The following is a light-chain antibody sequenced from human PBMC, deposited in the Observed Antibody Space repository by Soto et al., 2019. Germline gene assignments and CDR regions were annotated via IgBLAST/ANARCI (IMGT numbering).Light chain of an antibody. CDR2: GAS. CDR3: QQYNNWPRT. J-gene: IGKJ1*01. Sequence: EIVLTQSPGTLSLSPGERSTLSCRASQSVSNNYLAWYQQKPGQAPRLLIYGASNRATGIPDRFSGGGSGTDFTLTISRLEPEDFAVYYCQQYNNWPRTFGQGTKGDIK. CDR1: QSVSNNY. V-gene: IGKV3-20*01.